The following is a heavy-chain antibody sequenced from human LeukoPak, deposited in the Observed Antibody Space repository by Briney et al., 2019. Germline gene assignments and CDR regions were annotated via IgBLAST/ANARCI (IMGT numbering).Heavy chain of an antibody. CDR3: ARGTYGRSDS. D-gene: IGHD2-8*01. CDR2: TYYRSKWYS. J-gene: IGHJ4*02. Sequence: SQTLSLTCAISGDSVSSNSAAWNWIRQSPSRGLEWLGRTYYRSKWYSDYAVSVKSRITINPDTSRNQFSLQLNSVTPEVSAVYFCARGTYGRSDSWGQGTLVTVSS. V-gene: IGHV6-1*01. CDR1: GDSVSSNSAA.